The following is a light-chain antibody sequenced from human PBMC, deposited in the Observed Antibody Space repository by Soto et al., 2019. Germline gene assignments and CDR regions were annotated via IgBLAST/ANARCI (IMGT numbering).Light chain of an antibody. Sequence: ESVLTQSPGTLSLSPGERATLSCRASQSVSSNYLAWYQQKPGQAPRLLISGASSRATGVPDRFSGTGSGTEFTLTISGLEPEDFAVYYCPLYGTSPLFTFGQGTRLEI. J-gene: IGKJ2*01. CDR3: PLYGTSPLFT. CDR1: QSVSSNY. V-gene: IGKV3-20*01. CDR2: GAS.